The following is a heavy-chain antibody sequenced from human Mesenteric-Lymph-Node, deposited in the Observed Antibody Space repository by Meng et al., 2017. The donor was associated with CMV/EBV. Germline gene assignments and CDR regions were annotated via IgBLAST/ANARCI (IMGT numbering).Heavy chain of an antibody. CDR1: GYTFTSYA. V-gene: IGHV1-3*01. J-gene: IGHJ4*02. CDR3: ARGNSGYDVFDY. D-gene: IGHD5-12*01. Sequence: SCKTSGYTFTSYAMHWVRQAPGQRLEWMGWINAGNGNTKYSQKFQGRVTITRDTSASTAYMELSSLRSEDTAVYYCARGNSGYDVFDYWGQGTLVTVSS. CDR2: INAGNGNT.